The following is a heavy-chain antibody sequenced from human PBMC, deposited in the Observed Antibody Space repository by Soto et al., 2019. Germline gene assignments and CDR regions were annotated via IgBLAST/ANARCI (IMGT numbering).Heavy chain of an antibody. CDR3: AREIYSNFWYAWFDP. D-gene: IGHD6-13*01. J-gene: IGHJ5*02. CDR1: GGSISNYY. Sequence: SETLSLTCTVSGGSISNYYWSWIRLPPGKGLEWIGYINYSGSTNYNPSLKSRVTISVDTSKNQFSLKLNPVTAADTAVYYCAREIYSNFWYAWFDPWGQGTLVTVSS. CDR2: INYSGST. V-gene: IGHV4-59*01.